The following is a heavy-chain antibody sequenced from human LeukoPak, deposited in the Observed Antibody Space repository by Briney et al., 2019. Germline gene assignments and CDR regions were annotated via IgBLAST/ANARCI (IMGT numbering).Heavy chain of an antibody. CDR3: AKDHQLGIWAGEDAFDI. CDR1: GCTFSSYG. J-gene: IGHJ3*02. CDR2: IRYDGSNK. D-gene: IGHD7-27*01. Sequence: PGGSLRLSCAASGCTFSSYGMNWVLQAPGKGLEWVAFIRYDGSNKYYADSVKGRFTISRDNSKNTLSLQMNSLRAEDTAVYYCAKDHQLGIWAGEDAFDIWGQGTMVTVSS. V-gene: IGHV3-30*02.